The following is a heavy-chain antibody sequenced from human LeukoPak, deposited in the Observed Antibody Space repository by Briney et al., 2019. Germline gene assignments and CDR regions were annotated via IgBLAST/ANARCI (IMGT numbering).Heavy chain of an antibody. Sequence: SETLSLTCTVSGGSISSSSYYWGWIRQPPGKGLEWIGSIYYSGSTYYNPSLKSRVTISVDTSKNQFSLKLSSVTAADTAVYYCASLNIVTTGQDIWGQGTMVTVSS. CDR2: IYYSGST. CDR3: ASLNIVTTGQDI. J-gene: IGHJ3*02. D-gene: IGHD4-11*01. V-gene: IGHV4-39*07. CDR1: GGSISSSSYY.